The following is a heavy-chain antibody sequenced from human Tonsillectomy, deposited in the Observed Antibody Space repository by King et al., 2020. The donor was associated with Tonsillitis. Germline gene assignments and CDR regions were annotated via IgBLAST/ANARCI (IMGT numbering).Heavy chain of an antibody. CDR3: ARLRGSGSRDWYFDL. Sequence: VQLQQWGAGLLKPSETLSLTCAVYGGSFSGYYWSWIRQPPGKGLEWIGEINHSGSTNYNPSLKSRVTVLVDTSKNQFSLKLTSVTAADTAVYYCARLRGSGSRDWYFDLWGRGTLVTVTS. CDR1: GGSFSGYY. CDR2: INHSGST. D-gene: IGHD3-10*01. V-gene: IGHV4-34*01. J-gene: IGHJ2*01.